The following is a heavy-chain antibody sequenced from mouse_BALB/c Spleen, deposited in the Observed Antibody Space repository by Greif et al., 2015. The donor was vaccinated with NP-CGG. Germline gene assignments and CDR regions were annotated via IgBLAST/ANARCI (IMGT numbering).Heavy chain of an antibody. Sequence: VHLQLSGAELVLPGASVLLSCKASGYPFISYYMYWVKQRPGHGLEWIGVINPRNGGGKHNEKSKSKATLTGDKWCSTGNKQNSRRRSEDAAGDVRTRGRRRDNDYRGQG. CDR2: INPRNGGG. J-gene: IGHJ2*01. D-gene: IGHD3-3*01. V-gene: IGHV1S81*02. CDR3: TRGRRRDNDY. CDR1: GYPFISYY.